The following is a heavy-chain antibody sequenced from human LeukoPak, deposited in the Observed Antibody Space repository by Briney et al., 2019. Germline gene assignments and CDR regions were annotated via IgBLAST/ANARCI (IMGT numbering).Heavy chain of an antibody. V-gene: IGHV4-34*01. Sequence: PSETLSLTCAVYGGTFSGYYWSWIRQPPGKGLEWIGEINHSGSTNYNPSLKSRVTIAVDTSKNQFSLKLSSVTAADTAVYYCARGRIKYYYDSTRLGEYFQHWGQGTLVTVSS. J-gene: IGHJ1*01. CDR1: GGTFSGYY. D-gene: IGHD3-22*01. CDR3: ARGRIKYYYDSTRLGEYFQH. CDR2: INHSGST.